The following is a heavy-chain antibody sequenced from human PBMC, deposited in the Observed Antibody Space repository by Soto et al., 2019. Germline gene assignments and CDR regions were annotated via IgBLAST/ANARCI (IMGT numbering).Heavy chain of an antibody. CDR3: ARGGYSYGQGFFDY. V-gene: IGHV3-30-3*01. Sequence: PGGSLRLSCAASGFTFSSYAMHWVRQAPGKGLEWVAVISYDGSNKYYADSVKGRFTISRDNSKNTLYLQMNSLRAEDTAVYYCARGGYSYGQGFFDYWGQGTLVTVSS. CDR1: GFTFSSYA. J-gene: IGHJ4*02. D-gene: IGHD5-18*01. CDR2: ISYDGSNK.